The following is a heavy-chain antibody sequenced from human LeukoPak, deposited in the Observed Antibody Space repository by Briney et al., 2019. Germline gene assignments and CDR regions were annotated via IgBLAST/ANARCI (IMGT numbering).Heavy chain of an antibody. CDR2: INPNNGDT. CDR3: ASYPRNIPTPPFDY. J-gene: IGHJ4*02. CDR1: CYTFTAQY. V-gene: IGHV1-2*02. D-gene: IGHD2-21*01. Sequence: GASVKVSCKTCCYTFTAQYMHWVRQAPGQGLEWMGWINPNNGDTKYAQSFLGRVTMTGDTSTTTAYLELRSLRSDDTAVYFCASYPRNIPTPPFDYWGQGTLVTVSS.